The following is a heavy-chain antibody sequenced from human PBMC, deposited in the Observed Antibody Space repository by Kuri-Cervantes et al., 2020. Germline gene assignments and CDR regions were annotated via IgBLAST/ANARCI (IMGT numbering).Heavy chain of an antibody. CDR1: GFTSTDYY. CDR3: ARSHGYSGYDATFGAFDI. J-gene: IGHJ3*02. Sequence: SVKVSCKASGFTSTDYYMHWLRQAPGQGLEWMGGIIPIFGTANYAQKFQGRVTITTDESTSTAYMELSSLRSEDTAVYYCARSHGYSGYDATFGAFDIWGQGTMVTVSS. D-gene: IGHD5-12*01. CDR2: IIPIFGTA. V-gene: IGHV1-69*05.